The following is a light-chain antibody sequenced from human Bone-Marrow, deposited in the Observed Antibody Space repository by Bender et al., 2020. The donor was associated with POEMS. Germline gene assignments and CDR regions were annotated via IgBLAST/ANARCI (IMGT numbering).Light chain of an antibody. V-gene: IGLV2-8*01. Sequence: QSALTQPPSASGSPGQSVTISCTGSSSDIGTHNYISWYQQHPGKAPKLIISEVSRRPSGVPHRFSGFKSGNTAFLSVSGLQAEDEGDYYCQSYDNSLGGWVFGGGTKLTVL. CDR2: EVS. CDR1: SSDIGTHNY. J-gene: IGLJ3*02. CDR3: QSYDNSLGGWV.